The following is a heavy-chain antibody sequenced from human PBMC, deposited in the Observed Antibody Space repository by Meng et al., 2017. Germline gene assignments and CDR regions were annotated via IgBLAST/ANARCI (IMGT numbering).Heavy chain of an antibody. Sequence: GSLRLSCAASGFTFSSYAMSWVRQAPGKGLEWIGEINHSGSTNYNPSLKSRVTISVDTSKNKFSLKLSSVTAADTAVYYCARALTTHYDYVWGSYRRYYFDYWGQGTLVTVSS. J-gene: IGHJ4*02. CDR1: GFTFSSYA. CDR2: INHSGST. D-gene: IGHD3-16*02. CDR3: ARALTTHYDYVWGSYRRYYFDY. V-gene: IGHV4-34*01.